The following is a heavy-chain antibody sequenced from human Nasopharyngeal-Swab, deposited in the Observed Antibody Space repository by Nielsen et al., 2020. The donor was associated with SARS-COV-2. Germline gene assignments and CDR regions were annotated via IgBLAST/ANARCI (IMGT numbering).Heavy chain of an antibody. CDR3: ARGHYDFWGSYYYYYMDV. V-gene: IGHV4-59*01. CDR1: GGSMSSYY. CDR2: IYYSGST. D-gene: IGHD3-3*01. Sequence: SETLSLTCTVSGGSMSSYYWSWIRQPPGKGLEWIGYIYYSGSTNYNPSLKSRVTISVDTSKNQFSLKLSSVTAADTAVYYCARGHYDFWGSYYYYYMDVWGKGTTVTVSS. J-gene: IGHJ6*03.